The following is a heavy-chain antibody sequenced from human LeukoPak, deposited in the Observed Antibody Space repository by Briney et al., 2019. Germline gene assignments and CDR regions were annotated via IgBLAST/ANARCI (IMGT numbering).Heavy chain of an antibody. D-gene: IGHD1-1*01. Sequence: SETLSLTCTDSGGSIRSYYWSWIRQPPGKGLEWIAYISYSGITNYNPSLKSRVTISVDTSKNQLSLKLSSVTAADTAVYYCARWNEGFDYWGQGTLVTVSS. V-gene: IGHV4-59*01. CDR2: ISYSGIT. CDR3: ARWNEGFDY. CDR1: GGSIRSYY. J-gene: IGHJ4*02.